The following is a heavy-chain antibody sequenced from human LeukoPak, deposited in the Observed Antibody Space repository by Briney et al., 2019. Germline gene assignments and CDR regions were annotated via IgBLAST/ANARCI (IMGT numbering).Heavy chain of an antibody. Sequence: GGSLRLSCAASGFTFSTYAMSWVRQAPGRGLEWVSFISGSGSSTFSADSVKGRFTISRDNAKNTLYLQMNSLRAEDSAVYYCAKARVVAAGMDVWGQGTTVTVSS. CDR2: ISGSGSST. CDR1: GFTFSTYA. V-gene: IGHV3-23*01. D-gene: IGHD2-15*01. CDR3: AKARVVAAGMDV. J-gene: IGHJ6*02.